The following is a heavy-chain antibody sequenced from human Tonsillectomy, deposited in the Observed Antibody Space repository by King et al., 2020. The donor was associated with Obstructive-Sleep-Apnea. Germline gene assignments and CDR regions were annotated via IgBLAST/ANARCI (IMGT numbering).Heavy chain of an antibody. CDR1: GITFSSYS. CDR3: ATGGPDAFDF. J-gene: IGHJ3*01. V-gene: IGHV3-48*04. Sequence: VQLVESGGGLVQPGGSLRLSCAASGITFSSYSMNWLRQAPGKGLEWVSYISSSTSTIYYADSVKGRFTISRDNAKNSLYLQMNSLRAEDTAVYYCATGGPDAFDFWGRGTMVTVSS. CDR2: ISSSTSTI. D-gene: IGHD3-16*01.